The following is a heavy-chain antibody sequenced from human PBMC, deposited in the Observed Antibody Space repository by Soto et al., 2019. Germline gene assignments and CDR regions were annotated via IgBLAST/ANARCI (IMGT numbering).Heavy chain of an antibody. V-gene: IGHV4-30-4*01. CDR1: GGSISSGDYF. Sequence: PSETLSLTCTVSGGSISSGDYFWSWIRQPPGKGLEWIGYIYYSGSTYYNPSLKSRVTISVDTSKNQFSLKLSSVTTADTAVYYRGRRGYSSSWFDPWGQGALVTVSS. CDR2: IYYSGST. J-gene: IGHJ5*02. CDR3: GRRGYSSSWFDP. D-gene: IGHD6-13*01.